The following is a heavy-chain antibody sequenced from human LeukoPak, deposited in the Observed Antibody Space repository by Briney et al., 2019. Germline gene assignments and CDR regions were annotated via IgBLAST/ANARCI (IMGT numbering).Heavy chain of an antibody. CDR3: ARDHRFQYSGSSDY. J-gene: IGHJ4*02. CDR2: ITAYNGNT. CDR1: GYTFISYG. D-gene: IGHD1-26*01. V-gene: IGHV1-18*01. Sequence: ASVKVSCKASGYTFISYGISWVRQAPGQGLEWMGWITAYNGNTNYAQKLQGGVTMATDTSTSTAYMELRSLRSDDTAVYYCARDHRFQYSGSSDYWGQGTLVTVSS.